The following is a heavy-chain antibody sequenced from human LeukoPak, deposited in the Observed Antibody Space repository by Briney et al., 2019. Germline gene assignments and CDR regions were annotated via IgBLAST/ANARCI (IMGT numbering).Heavy chain of an antibody. J-gene: IGHJ6*03. CDR1: GGSISSYY. Sequence: SETLSLTCTVSGGSISSYYWSWIRQPPGKGLEWIGYIYYSGSTNYNPSLKSRVTISEDTSKNQFSLKLSSVTAADTAVYYCARDTGGAYYMDVWGKGTTVTVSS. D-gene: IGHD1-26*01. CDR2: IYYSGST. CDR3: ARDTGGAYYMDV. V-gene: IGHV4-59*01.